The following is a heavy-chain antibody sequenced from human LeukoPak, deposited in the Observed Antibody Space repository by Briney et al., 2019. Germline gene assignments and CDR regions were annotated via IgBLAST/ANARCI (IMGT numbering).Heavy chain of an antibody. Sequence: GGSLRLSCAASGFTFSIYAMSWVRQAPGKGLEWVSAISGSGGSTYYADSVKGRFTISRDNSKNTLYLQMNSLRAEDTAVYYCAKDQRSPTIFSDFWGQGTLVTVSS. V-gene: IGHV3-23*01. D-gene: IGHD3-3*01. CDR2: ISGSGGST. J-gene: IGHJ4*02. CDR1: GFTFSIYA. CDR3: AKDQRSPTIFSDF.